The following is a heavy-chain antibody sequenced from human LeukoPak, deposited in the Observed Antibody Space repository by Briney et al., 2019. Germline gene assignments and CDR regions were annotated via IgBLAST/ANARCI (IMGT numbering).Heavy chain of an antibody. CDR3: TTDGDDIVTDEFDF. CDR1: GFTFSNYS. D-gene: IGHD5-12*01. CDR2: IKSKTDDGTI. V-gene: IGHV3-15*01. Sequence: GGSLRLSCAASGFTFSNYSMNWVRQAPGKGLEWVGRIKSKTDDGTIDYAAPVQGRFTISRDDSKNTLFLQMNSLKTEDTAVYYCTTDGDDIVTDEFDFWGQGTLVTVSS. J-gene: IGHJ4*02.